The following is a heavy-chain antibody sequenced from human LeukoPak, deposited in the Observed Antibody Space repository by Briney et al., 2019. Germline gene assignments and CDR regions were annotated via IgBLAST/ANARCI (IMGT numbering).Heavy chain of an antibody. CDR1: GGSFSGYY. CDR3: AREGRSLLRFLPTHTNWFDP. V-gene: IGHV4-34*01. J-gene: IGHJ5*02. D-gene: IGHD3-3*01. Sequence: SETLSLTCAVYGGSFSGYYWSWIRQPPGKGLEWIGEINHSGSTNYNPSLNSRVTISVDTSKTQFSLKLSSVTAADTAVYYCAREGRSLLRFLPTHTNWFDPWGQGTLVTVSS. CDR2: INHSGST.